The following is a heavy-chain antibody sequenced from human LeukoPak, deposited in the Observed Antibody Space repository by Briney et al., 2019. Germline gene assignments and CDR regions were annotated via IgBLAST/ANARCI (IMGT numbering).Heavy chain of an antibody. CDR2: IYHSGST. D-gene: IGHD3-10*01. Sequence: PSETLSLTCAVSGGSISSGGYSWSWIRQPPGKGLEWIGYIYHSGSTYYNPSLKSRVTISVDRSKNQFSLKLSSVTAADTAVYYCARVGRTDWFDPWGQGTLVTVSS. CDR3: ARVGRTDWFDP. J-gene: IGHJ5*02. V-gene: IGHV4-30-2*01. CDR1: GGSISSGGYS.